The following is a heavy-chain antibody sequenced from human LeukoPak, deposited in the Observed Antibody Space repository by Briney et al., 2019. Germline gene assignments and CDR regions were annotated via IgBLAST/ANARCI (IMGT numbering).Heavy chain of an antibody. V-gene: IGHV4-34*01. D-gene: IGHD5-18*01. Sequence: GSLRLSCAASGFTFTDVWMSWIRQPPGKGLEWIGEINHSGSTNYNPSLNSRVTISVDTSQNQFSLKLRLVTAADTAVYYCARVHSNFLQLWLSHFDYWGQGTLVTVSS. CDR1: GFTFTDVW. CDR2: INHSGST. J-gene: IGHJ4*02. CDR3: ARVHSNFLQLWLSHFDY.